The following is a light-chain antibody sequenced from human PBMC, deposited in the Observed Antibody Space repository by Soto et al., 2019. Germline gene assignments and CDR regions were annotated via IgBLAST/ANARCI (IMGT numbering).Light chain of an antibody. CDR1: SSDVGGYNY. CDR3: SSYTSSSTLYV. V-gene: IGLV2-14*01. J-gene: IGLJ1*01. CDR2: EVS. Sequence: QSALTQPASVSGSPGQSITISCTGTSSDVGGYNYVSWYQQHPGKAPKLMIYEVSNRPSGVSNRFSGSKSGHTASLTISELQAEDEADYYCSSYTSSSTLYVFGTGTKLTVL.